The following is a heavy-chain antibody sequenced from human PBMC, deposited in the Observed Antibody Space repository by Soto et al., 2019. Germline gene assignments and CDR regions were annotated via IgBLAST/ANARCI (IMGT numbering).Heavy chain of an antibody. D-gene: IGHD1-26*01. V-gene: IGHV4-38-2*01. CDR1: GYSIRWGYT. Sequence: PFLTSADSGYSIRWGYTWGWLRRRPGKGREWNSSIFHSGTTFYNPSLRSRVTISVDTSRNEFTLNLSSVTAADTAVYFCTKGGARSLTYSLAHRTLVPVSS. CDR3: TKGGARSLTYS. J-gene: IGHJ5*01. CDR2: IFHSGTT.